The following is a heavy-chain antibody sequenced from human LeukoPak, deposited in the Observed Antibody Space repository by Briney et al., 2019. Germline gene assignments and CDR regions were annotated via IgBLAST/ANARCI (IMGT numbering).Heavy chain of an antibody. CDR3: ARDNKPTYVWGSSRPTRTNWFDP. J-gene: IGHJ5*02. CDR1: GYTFTGHY. Sequence: GASVKVSCKASGYTFTGHYMHWVRQAPGQGLEWMGWINPNSGGTNYAQKFQGRVTMTRDTSISTAYMELSRLRSDDTAVYYCARDNKPTYVWGSSRPTRTNWFDPWGQGTLVTVSS. CDR2: INPNSGGT. D-gene: IGHD3-16*01. V-gene: IGHV1-2*02.